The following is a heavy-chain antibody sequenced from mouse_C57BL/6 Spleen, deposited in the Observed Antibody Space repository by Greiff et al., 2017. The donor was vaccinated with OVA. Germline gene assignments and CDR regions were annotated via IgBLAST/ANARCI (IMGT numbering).Heavy chain of an antibody. CDR2: INPNYGTT. V-gene: IGHV1-39*01. CDR3: ARERDYDGFFYAMDY. Sequence: EVQLVESGPELVKPGASVKISCKASGYSFTDYNMNWVKQSNGKSLEWIGVINPNYGTTSYNQKFKGKATLTVDQSSSTAYMQLNSLTSEDSAVYYCARERDYDGFFYAMDYWGQGTSVTVSS. CDR1: GYSFTDYN. J-gene: IGHJ4*01. D-gene: IGHD2-3*01.